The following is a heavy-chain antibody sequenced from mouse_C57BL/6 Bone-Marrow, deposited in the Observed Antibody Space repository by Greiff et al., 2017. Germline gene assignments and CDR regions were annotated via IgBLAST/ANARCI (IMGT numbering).Heavy chain of an antibody. CDR2: ISIGGSYT. D-gene: IGHD1-1*01. V-gene: IGHV5-6*01. CDR1: GFTFSSYG. J-gene: IGHJ4*01. CDR3: ASPYYDGSSYYAIDY. Sequence: EVHLVESGGDLVKPGASLKLSCAASGFTFSSYGMSWVRQTPDKRLEWVATISIGGSYTYYPDSVKGRFTISKDNAKNTLYLQMSSLKSEDTAMYYCASPYYDGSSYYAIDYWGQGTSVTVSS.